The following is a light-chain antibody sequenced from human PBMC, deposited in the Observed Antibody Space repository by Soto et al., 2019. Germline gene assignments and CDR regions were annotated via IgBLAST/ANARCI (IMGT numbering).Light chain of an antibody. J-gene: IGKJ1*01. Sequence: DIQMTQSPSSVSASVGDRVTISCRASHDVRSWLAWYQQKQGKAPNLLIYGASNLQSGVPSRFSGIGYATDFTITISSLQPEDFATYYFQQANGDPCTLGHGNKVEI. V-gene: IGKV1-12*02. CDR1: HDVRSW. CDR3: QQANGDPCT. CDR2: GAS.